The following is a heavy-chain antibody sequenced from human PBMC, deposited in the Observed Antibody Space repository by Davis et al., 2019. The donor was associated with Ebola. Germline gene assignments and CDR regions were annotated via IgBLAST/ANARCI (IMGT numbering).Heavy chain of an antibody. J-gene: IGHJ5*02. V-gene: IGHV1-8*01. CDR3: TRRGRFDP. Sequence: AASVKVSCKASGYTFTSYGISWVRQATGQGLEWMGWMNPNSGNTGYAQKFQGRVTMTRNASISTAYMELSSLRSEDTALYYCTRRGRFDPWGQGTLVTVSS. CDR1: GYTFTSYG. CDR2: MNPNSGNT.